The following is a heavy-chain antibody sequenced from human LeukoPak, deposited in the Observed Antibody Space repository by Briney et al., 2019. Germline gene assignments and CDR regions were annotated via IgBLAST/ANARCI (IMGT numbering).Heavy chain of an antibody. CDR1: GFPFSNYW. D-gene: IGHD2-15*01. V-gene: IGHV3-66*01. Sequence: GGSLRLSCAASGFPFSNYWMHWVRQAPGKGLEWVSVMYTDDTTYYADSVKGRFTISRDNAKNSLYLQMNSLRAEDTAVYYCARVGTDCSGGNCYWGQGTLVTVSS. CDR3: ARVGTDCSGGNCY. J-gene: IGHJ4*02. CDR2: MYTDDTT.